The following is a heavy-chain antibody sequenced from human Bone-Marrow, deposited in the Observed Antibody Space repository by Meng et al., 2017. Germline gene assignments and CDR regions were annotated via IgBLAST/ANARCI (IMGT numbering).Heavy chain of an antibody. J-gene: IGHJ4*02. V-gene: IGHV1-46*01. Sequence: VRLGHLGAEVKKPGDSVNVSCKASGYSLTNNYIHWVRQAPGQGLEWMGIINPSTGNTNYAHKFQGRVTMTRDTSTSTAYMELRSLRSDDTAVYYCARDQDYVDYWGQGTLVTVSS. D-gene: IGHD3-16*01. CDR3: ARDQDYVDY. CDR1: GYSLTNNY. CDR2: INPSTGNT.